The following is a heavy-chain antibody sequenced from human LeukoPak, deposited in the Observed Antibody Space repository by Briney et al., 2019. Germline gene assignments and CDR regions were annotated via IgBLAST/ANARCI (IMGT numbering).Heavy chain of an antibody. D-gene: IGHD3-22*01. CDR3: TTVIYDSSGYPRVCYFDY. CDR1: GFTFSNAW. V-gene: IGHV3-15*01. J-gene: IGHJ4*02. Sequence: GGSLRLSCAASGFTFSNAWTSWVRKAPGKGLEWVGRIKSKTDGGTTDYAAPVKGRFTISRDDSKNTLYLQMNSLKTEDTAVYYCTTVIYDSSGYPRVCYFDYWGQGTLVTVSS. CDR2: IKSKTDGGTT.